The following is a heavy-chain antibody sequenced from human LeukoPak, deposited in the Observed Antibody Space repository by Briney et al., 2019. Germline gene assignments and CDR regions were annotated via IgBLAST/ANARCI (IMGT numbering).Heavy chain of an antibody. J-gene: IGHJ5*02. CDR2: ISAYNGNT. V-gene: IGHV1-18*01. Sequence: ASVKVSCKASGYTFTSYGISWVRQAPGQGLEWMGWISAYNGNTNYAQKLQGRVTMTTDTSTSTAYMELRSLRSDDTAVYYCARDCPYGSVDDVVDPWGQGTLVTVSS. D-gene: IGHD3-10*01. CDR1: GYTFTSYG. CDR3: ARDCPYGSVDDVVDP.